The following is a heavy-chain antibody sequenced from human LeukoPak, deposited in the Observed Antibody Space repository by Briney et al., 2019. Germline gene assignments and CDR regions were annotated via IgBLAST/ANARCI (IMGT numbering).Heavy chain of an antibody. Sequence: SETLSLTCTVSGGSISSYYWSWIRRPPGKGLEWIGYIYYSGSTNYNPSLKSRVTISVDASKNQFSLKLSSVTAADTAVYYCARGLSSLGWFDPWGQGTLVTVSS. V-gene: IGHV4-59*01. CDR3: ARGLSSLGWFDP. J-gene: IGHJ5*02. CDR1: GGSISSYY. CDR2: IYYSGST. D-gene: IGHD6-13*01.